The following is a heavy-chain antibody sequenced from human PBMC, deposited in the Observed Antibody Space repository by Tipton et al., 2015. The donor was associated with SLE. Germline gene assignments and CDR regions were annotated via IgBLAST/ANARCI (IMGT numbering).Heavy chain of an antibody. CDR1: GGSISSRNW. D-gene: IGHD3-10*01. Sequence: SLRLSCAVYGGSISSRNWWSWIRQPPGKGLEWIGEIDHSGSTNYNPSLESRVTISIDKSRNQFSLKLSSVTAADTTVYYCARAKFMVQKVTHYYFGLDVWGQGTTVTVSS. CDR2: IDHSGST. J-gene: IGHJ6*02. V-gene: IGHV4-4*02. CDR3: ARAKFMVQKVTHYYFGLDV.